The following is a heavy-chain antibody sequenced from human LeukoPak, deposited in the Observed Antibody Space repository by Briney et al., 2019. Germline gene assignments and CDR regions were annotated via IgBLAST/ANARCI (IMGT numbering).Heavy chain of an antibody. D-gene: IGHD1-26*01. CDR3: TRVSEWELPRVDY. CDR2: IRSKAYGGTT. CDR1: GFTFGDYA. Sequence: GGSLRLSCTASGFTFGDYAMSWFRQAPGKGLEWVGFIRSKAYGGTTEYAASVKGRFTISRDDSKSIAYLQMNSLKTEDTAVYYCTRVSEWELPRVDYWGQGTLVTVSS. V-gene: IGHV3-49*03. J-gene: IGHJ4*02.